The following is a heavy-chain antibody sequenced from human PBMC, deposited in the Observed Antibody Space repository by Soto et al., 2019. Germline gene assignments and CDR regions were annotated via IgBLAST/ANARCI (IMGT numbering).Heavy chain of an antibody. V-gene: IGHV3-74*01. J-gene: IGHJ6*02. CDR3: ARVFPDIVVVPAAMSNYYYGMDV. CDR1: GFTFSSYW. Sequence: GVSLRLSCAAAGFTFSSYWMHWVRQAPGKGLVWVSRINSDGSSTSYADSVKGRFTISRDNAKNTLYLQMNSLRAEDTAVYYCARVFPDIVVVPAAMSNYYYGMDVWGQGTTVTVSS. CDR2: INSDGSST. D-gene: IGHD2-2*01.